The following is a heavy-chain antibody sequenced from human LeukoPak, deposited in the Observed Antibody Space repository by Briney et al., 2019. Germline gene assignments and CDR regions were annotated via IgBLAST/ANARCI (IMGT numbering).Heavy chain of an antibody. CDR1: GGSISSGSYY. CDR2: IYTSGST. V-gene: IGHV4-61*02. J-gene: IGHJ5*02. CDR3: ARDQAVAGPNWFDP. Sequence: NPSETLSLTCTASGGSISSGSYYWSWIRQPAGKGLEWIGRIYTSGSTNYNPSLKSRATISVDTSKNQFSLKLSSVTAADTAVYYCARDQAVAGPNWFDPWGQGTLVTVSS. D-gene: IGHD6-19*01.